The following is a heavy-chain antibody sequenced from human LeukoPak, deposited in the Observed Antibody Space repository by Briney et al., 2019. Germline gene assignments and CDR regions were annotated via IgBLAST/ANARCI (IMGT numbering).Heavy chain of an antibody. V-gene: IGHV3-23*01. Sequence: GGSLRLSCTVSGFTFSSYALTWVRQAPGKGLQWVSAITSGGLSGSAETTYYADSVKGRFTISRDNSKNTLYLQMNSLRADDTAVYYCAKDFVGGWLDYWGQGTLVTVSS. CDR3: AKDFVGGWLDY. J-gene: IGHJ4*02. CDR2: ITSGGLSGSAETT. D-gene: IGHD6-19*01. CDR1: GFTFSSYA.